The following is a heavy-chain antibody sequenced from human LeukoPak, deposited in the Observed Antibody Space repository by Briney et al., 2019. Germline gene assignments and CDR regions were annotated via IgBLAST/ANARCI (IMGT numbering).Heavy chain of an antibody. D-gene: IGHD3-16*02. CDR2: INHSGST. CDR1: GGSFSGYY. CDR3: ARVVLYDYVWGSYRSNWFDP. Sequence: SETLSPTCTVYGGSFSGYYWSWIRQPPGKGLEWIGEINHSGSTNYNPSLKSRVTISVDTSKNQFSLKLSSVTAADTAVYYCARVVLYDYVWGSYRSNWFDPWGQGTLVTVSS. J-gene: IGHJ5*02. V-gene: IGHV4-34*01.